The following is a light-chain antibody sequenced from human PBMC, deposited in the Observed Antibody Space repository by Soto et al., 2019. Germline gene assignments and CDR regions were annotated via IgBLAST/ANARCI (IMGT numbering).Light chain of an antibody. V-gene: IGLV2-11*01. CDR3: CSYAGSYTFYV. J-gene: IGLJ1*01. CDR1: SSDVGGYNY. Sequence: QSVLTQPRSVSGSPGQSVTISCTGTSSDVGGYNYVSWYQHHPGKAPKLLIYDVSKRPSGVPDRFSGSKSGNTASLTISGLQAEDEADDYCCSYAGSYTFYVFGTGTKLTVL. CDR2: DVS.